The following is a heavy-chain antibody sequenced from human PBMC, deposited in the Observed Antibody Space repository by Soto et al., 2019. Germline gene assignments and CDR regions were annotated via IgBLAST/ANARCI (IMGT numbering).Heavy chain of an antibody. CDR3: TRRGGASLYYYYGMDV. Sequence: EVQLVESGGGLVQPGGSLKLSCAASGFTFSGSAMHWVRQASGKGLEWVGRIRSKANSYATAYAASVKGRFTISRDDSKNAAYLHMDSLKAEDWAVDYCTRRGGASLYYYYGMDVWGQGTTVTVSS. V-gene: IGHV3-73*01. CDR2: IRSKANSYAT. D-gene: IGHD1-26*01. J-gene: IGHJ6*02. CDR1: GFTFSGSA.